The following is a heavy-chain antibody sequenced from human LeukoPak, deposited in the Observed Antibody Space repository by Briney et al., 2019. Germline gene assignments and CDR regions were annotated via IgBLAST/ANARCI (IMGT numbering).Heavy chain of an antibody. J-gene: IGHJ4*02. Sequence: GGSLRLSCAASGFTFSTYWMGWVRQAPGKGLEWVANIKYDGSEKHYADSVKGRFTISRDNANNSLYLQMNSQRAEDTAVYYCARNYHASYFCGYYLQGPPFDYWGQGTLVTVSS. CDR2: IKYDGSEK. CDR1: GFTFSTYW. D-gene: IGHD3-22*01. V-gene: IGHV3-7*01. CDR3: ARNYHASYFCGYYLQGPPFDY.